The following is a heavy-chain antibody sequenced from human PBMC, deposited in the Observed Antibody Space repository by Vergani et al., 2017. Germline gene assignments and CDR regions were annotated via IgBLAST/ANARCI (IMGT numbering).Heavy chain of an antibody. D-gene: IGHD5-12*01. CDR1: GGSLSSGDSY. CDR3: AREYSGYDKFDP. CDR2: IYYSGST. V-gene: IGHV4-30-4*01. J-gene: IGHJ5*02. Sequence: QVQLPESGPGMVKPSQTLSLTCTVSGGSLSSGDSYWSWIRHPPGKGLEWIGYIYYSGSTYYYPSLKSRVTISVDTSKNQFYLKLSSVTAADTAVYYCAREYSGYDKFDPWGQGTLVTVSS.